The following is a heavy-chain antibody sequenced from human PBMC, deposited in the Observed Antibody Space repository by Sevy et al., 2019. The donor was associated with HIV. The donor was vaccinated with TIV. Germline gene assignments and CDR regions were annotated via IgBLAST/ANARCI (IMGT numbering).Heavy chain of an antibody. CDR2: IYSGGSA. CDR3: ASDTTIAAFDAFDI. Sequence: GGSLRLSCAASGFTFSGSAMHWSARLPGKGLEWVSVIYSGGSAYYADSVKGRFTISRDNSKNTLYLQMNTLRAEDTAVYYCASDTTIAAFDAFDIWGQGTMVTVSS. J-gene: IGHJ3*02. D-gene: IGHD6-6*01. V-gene: IGHV3-53*01. CDR1: GFTFSGSA.